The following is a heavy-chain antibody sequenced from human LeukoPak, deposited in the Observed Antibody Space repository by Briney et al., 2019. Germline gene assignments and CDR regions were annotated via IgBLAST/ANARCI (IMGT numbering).Heavy chain of an antibody. Sequence: PGGSLRLSCAASGFTFSSYGMHWVRQAPGKGLEWVAVISYDGSNKYYADSVKGRFTISRDNAKNTLYLQMSSLRAEDTAVYYCARSYYSDFGGYFNFWGQGTLVTVSS. CDR1: GFTFSSYG. J-gene: IGHJ4*02. CDR2: ISYDGSNK. V-gene: IGHV3-30*03. CDR3: ARSYYSDFGGYFNF. D-gene: IGHD3-22*01.